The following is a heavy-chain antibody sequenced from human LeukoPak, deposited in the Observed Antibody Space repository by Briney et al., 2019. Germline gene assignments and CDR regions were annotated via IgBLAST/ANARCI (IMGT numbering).Heavy chain of an antibody. V-gene: IGHV4-59*01. CDR2: IYYSGST. J-gene: IGHJ3*02. CDR1: GGSISSYY. D-gene: IGHD2-2*01. CDR3: ARGYCSSTSCYDAFDI. Sequence: SETLSLTCTVSGGSISSYYWSWIRQPPGKGLEWIGYIYYSGSTNYNPSLKSRVTISVDTSKNQFSLKLSSVTAADTAVYYCARGYCSSTSCYDAFDIWGQGTMVTVSS.